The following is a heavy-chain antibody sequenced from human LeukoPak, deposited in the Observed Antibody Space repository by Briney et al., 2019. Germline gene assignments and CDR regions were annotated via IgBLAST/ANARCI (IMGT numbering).Heavy chain of an antibody. CDR3: ASRAAAHWYFDL. J-gene: IGHJ2*01. CDR1: GFTFSSYE. Sequence: PGGSLRLSCAASGFTFSSYEMNWVRQAPGKGLEWVSYISSSGSTIYYADSVKGRFTISRDNAKNLLYLQMNSLRAEDTAVYYCASRAAAHWYFDLWGRGTLVTVSS. CDR2: ISSSGSTI. V-gene: IGHV3-48*03. D-gene: IGHD6-13*01.